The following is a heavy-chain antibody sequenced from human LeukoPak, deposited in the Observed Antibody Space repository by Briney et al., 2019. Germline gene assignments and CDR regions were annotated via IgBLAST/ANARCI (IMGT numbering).Heavy chain of an antibody. CDR1: GFTFSSYW. D-gene: IGHD3-22*01. CDR3: ARYDSYSSGYYAY. J-gene: IGHJ4*02. CDR2: IKLDGREK. Sequence: GGSLRLSCAASGFTFSSYWMSWVRRAPGKGLEWVANIKLDGREKYYVDSVKGRVTISRDNAENSLYLQMNSLRAEDTAVYYCARYDSYSSGYYAYWGQGTLVTVSS. V-gene: IGHV3-7*01.